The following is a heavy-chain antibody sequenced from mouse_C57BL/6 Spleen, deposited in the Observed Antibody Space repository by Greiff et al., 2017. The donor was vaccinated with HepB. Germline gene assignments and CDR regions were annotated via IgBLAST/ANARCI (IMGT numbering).Heavy chain of an antibody. D-gene: IGHD2-12*01. CDR1: GYTFTSYD. CDR3: ARHYSPYAIDY. Sequence: VQLLESGPELVKPGASVKLSCKASGYTFTSYDINRVKQRTGQGLEWLGWIYPRDGSTKYNEKFKGKATLTVYTSSSTAYMELHSLTSEDSAVYFCARHYSPYAIDYWGQGTSVTFSS. V-gene: IGHV1-85*01. J-gene: IGHJ4*01. CDR2: IYPRDGST.